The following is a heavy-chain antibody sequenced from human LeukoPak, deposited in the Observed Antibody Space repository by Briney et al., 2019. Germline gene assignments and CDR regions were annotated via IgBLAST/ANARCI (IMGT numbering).Heavy chain of an antibody. CDR1: GFTFSSYA. Sequence: PGGSLRLSCAASGFTFSSYAMSWVRQAPGKGLEWVSAISGSGGSTYYADSVKGRFTISRDNSKNTLYLQMNGLRAEDTAVYYCAKGMEYSSSQGVFDYWGQGTLVTVSS. J-gene: IGHJ4*02. D-gene: IGHD6-6*01. CDR3: AKGMEYSSSQGVFDY. V-gene: IGHV3-23*01. CDR2: ISGSGGST.